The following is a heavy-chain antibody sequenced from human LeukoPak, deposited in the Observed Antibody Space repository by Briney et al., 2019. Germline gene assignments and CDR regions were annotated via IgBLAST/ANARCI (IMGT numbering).Heavy chain of an antibody. CDR1: GFTFSSCA. V-gene: IGHV3-23*01. CDR2: ITGDGTRT. CDR3: ASRPRADMGPLDY. D-gene: IGHD1-14*01. Sequence: GGSLRLSCAASGFTFSSCAMTWVRQAPGKGLEWVASITGDGTRTYYTDSVKGRFTISRDNSKNTLYLQMNSLRADETAIYYCASRPRADMGPLDYWGQGTLVTVST. J-gene: IGHJ4*02.